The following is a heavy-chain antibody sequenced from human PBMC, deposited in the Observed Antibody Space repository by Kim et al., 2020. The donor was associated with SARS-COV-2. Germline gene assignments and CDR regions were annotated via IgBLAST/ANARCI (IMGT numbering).Heavy chain of an antibody. V-gene: IGHV5-51*01. D-gene: IGHD6-25*01. CDR1: TYTFSSYW. CDR3: ARHLTASQGLTEYYYYAMDV. Sequence: GESLKISCQGSTYTFSSYWIGWVRQMPGKGLEWMGIIYPGDSDTRYSPSFQGQVTISADKSISTAYLQWSSLKASDTAIYYCARHLTASQGLTEYYYYAMDVWGQGTTVTVSS. CDR2: IYPGDSDT. J-gene: IGHJ6*02.